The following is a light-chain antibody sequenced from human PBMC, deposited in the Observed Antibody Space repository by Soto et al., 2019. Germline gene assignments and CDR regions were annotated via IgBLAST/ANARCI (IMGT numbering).Light chain of an antibody. V-gene: IGKV3-11*01. CDR1: QRVSSY. J-gene: IGKJ5*01. CDR2: DAS. CDR3: QQRNNWPL. Sequence: PGERATLSCRASQRVSSYLAWYQQKPGQAPRLLIYDASNRATGIPARFSGSGSGTDFTLTISSLEPEDFAVYYCQQRNNWPLFGQGTRLEIK.